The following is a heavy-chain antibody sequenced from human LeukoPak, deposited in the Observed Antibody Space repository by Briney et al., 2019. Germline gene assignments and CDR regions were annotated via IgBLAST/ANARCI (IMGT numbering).Heavy chain of an antibody. D-gene: IGHD3-22*01. CDR2: ISAYNGNT. CDR3: ARAVIVGYDSSGYRQYYFDY. V-gene: IGHV1-18*01. Sequence: ASVKVSCKASGYTFTSYGISWVRQAPGQGLEWMGWISAYNGNTKYAQKLQGRVTTTTDTSTSTAYMELRSLRSDDTAVYYCARAVIVGYDSSGYRQYYFDYWGQGTLVTVSS. J-gene: IGHJ4*02. CDR1: GYTFTSYG.